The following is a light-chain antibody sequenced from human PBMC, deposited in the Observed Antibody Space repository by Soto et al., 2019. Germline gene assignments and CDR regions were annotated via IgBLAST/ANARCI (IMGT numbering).Light chain of an antibody. CDR1: QSISRW. J-gene: IGKJ1*01. V-gene: IGKV1-5*01. Sequence: DIQMTQSPSSLPASVGDRFTITCGASQSISRWLTWYQQKPGKAPKLLIYDASTLESGVPSRFSGSGSGTEFTLTISSLQPDDFATYYCQQYNNWPPETFGQGTKVDNK. CDR2: DAS. CDR3: QQYNNWPPET.